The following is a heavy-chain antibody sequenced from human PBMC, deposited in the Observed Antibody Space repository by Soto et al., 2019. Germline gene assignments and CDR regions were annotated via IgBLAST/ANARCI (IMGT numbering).Heavy chain of an antibody. CDR2: INPNSGGT. J-gene: IGHJ4*02. CDR1: GYTFSDYY. Sequence: QVQLVQSGAEVRKPGASVKVSCKASGYTFSDYYIHWVRQAPGQGLEWMGWINPNSGGTKYAPKFQGGVTMTRDTAITTAYMELSRLRSGDSAVYYCAIEPAYATPEGVDFWGQGTLVTGSS. D-gene: IGHD2-2*01. V-gene: IGHV1-2*02. CDR3: AIEPAYATPEGVDF.